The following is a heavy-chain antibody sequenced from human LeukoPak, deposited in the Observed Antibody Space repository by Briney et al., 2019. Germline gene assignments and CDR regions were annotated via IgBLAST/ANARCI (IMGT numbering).Heavy chain of an antibody. V-gene: IGHV3-23*01. Sequence: GGPLRLSCAASGFTFSNYAMSWVRQAPGKGLEWVSAIVGSGGSTYYADSVKGRFTISRDNPKNTLYLQMNSLRAEDTAVYYCAKWGDYGILTGYYDSDYWGQGTLVTVSS. D-gene: IGHD3-9*01. CDR2: IVGSGGST. J-gene: IGHJ4*02. CDR3: AKWGDYGILTGYYDSDY. CDR1: GFTFSNYA.